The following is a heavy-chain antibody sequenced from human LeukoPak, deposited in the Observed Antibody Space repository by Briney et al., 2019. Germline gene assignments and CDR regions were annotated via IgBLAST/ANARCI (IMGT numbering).Heavy chain of an antibody. CDR1: GFTFSSYS. J-gene: IGHJ4*02. Sequence: GGSLRLSCAASGFTFSSYSMNWVRQAPGKGMEWVSYISSSSSTIYYADSVKGRFTISRDNAKNSLYLQMNSLRAEDTAVYYCARDRPLRYYYDSSGYINYWGQGTLVTVSS. CDR2: ISSSSSTI. D-gene: IGHD3-22*01. V-gene: IGHV3-48*01. CDR3: ARDRPLRYYYDSSGYINY.